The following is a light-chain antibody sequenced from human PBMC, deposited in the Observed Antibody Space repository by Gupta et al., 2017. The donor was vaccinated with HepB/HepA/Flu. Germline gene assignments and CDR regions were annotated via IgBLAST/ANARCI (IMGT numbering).Light chain of an antibody. CDR3: QQEDDTPST. CDR2: WAS. Sequence: LVLTPSPASLPVSLGERATITCTSSQNVLYSNNKDFVAWYQQKPGHPPKVLIAWASTRESGVPDRWRGSGSGTDCTLTSRRLQAEDVAVYYGQQEDDTPSTFGQGTRLEIK. CDR1: QNVLYSNNKDF. V-gene: IGKV4-1*01. J-gene: IGKJ5*01.